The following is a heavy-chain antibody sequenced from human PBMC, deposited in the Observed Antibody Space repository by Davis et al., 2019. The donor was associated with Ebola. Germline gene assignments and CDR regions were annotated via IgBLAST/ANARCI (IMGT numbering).Heavy chain of an antibody. Sequence: PSETLSLTCNVSGGSITSRTNYWDWIRQPPGKGLEWIGSVDHSGSTYYNPSLKSRVIISMDRSKSQFSLRLNSLTAADTAVYYCAREGEAYNMFDYWGQGTLVTVSS. CDR1: GGSITSRTNY. CDR2: VDHSGST. J-gene: IGHJ4*02. D-gene: IGHD5-24*01. CDR3: AREGEAYNMFDY. V-gene: IGHV4-39*07.